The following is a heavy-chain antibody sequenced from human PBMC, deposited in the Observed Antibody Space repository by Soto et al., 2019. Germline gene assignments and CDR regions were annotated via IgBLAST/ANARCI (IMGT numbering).Heavy chain of an antibody. J-gene: IGHJ4*02. CDR2: IFGSGGGI. D-gene: IGHD2-8*01. CDR1: GFTFRTYA. CDR3: AKDRQRDGRWPFHH. Sequence: EVQLLESGGGLVQPGGSLRLTCAASGFTFRTYAMSWVRQAPGEGLEWVSGIFGSGGGISYADSVKGRFTISRDNSNNMLYLQMHSLRAEDTAVYYCAKDRQRDGRWPFHHWGQGTLVTVSS. V-gene: IGHV3-23*01.